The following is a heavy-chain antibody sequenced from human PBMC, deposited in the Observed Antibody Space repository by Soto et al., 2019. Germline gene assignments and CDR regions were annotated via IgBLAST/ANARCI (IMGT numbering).Heavy chain of an antibody. CDR2: ISSTTNYI. CDR3: ARESEDLSSNLDY. CDR1: GFTFTRYN. J-gene: IGHJ4*02. Sequence: EVLLVESGGGLVKPGGSLRLSCAASGFTFTRYNMNWVRQAPGKGLEWVASISSTTNYIYYGESMKGRLTISRDNAKNSMYLQMNTLRAEDTAVYYCARESEDLSSNLDYWGQGTLVTVSS. V-gene: IGHV3-21*06.